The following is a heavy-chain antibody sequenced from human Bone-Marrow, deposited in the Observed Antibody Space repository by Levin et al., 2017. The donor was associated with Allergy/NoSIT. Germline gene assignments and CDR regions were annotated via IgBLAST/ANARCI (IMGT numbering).Heavy chain of an antibody. CDR3: GRNGRTFDY. Sequence: QAGGSLRLSCAASGFTFSSHWMSWVRQAPGKGLEWVTNINPDGSLKYYVDSVKGRFTISRDNAKNSLNLQMNSLRAEDTAVYYCGRNGRTFDYCGQGTLVTVSS. CDR1: GFTFSSHW. J-gene: IGHJ4*02. D-gene: IGHD1-26*01. CDR2: INPDGSLK. V-gene: IGHV3-7*01.